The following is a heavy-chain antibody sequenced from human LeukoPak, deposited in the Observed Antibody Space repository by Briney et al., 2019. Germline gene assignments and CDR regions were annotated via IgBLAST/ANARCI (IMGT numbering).Heavy chain of an antibody. CDR1: GGSFSGYY. D-gene: IGHD5-12*01. J-gene: IGHJ4*02. Sequence: SETLSLTCAVYGGSFSGYYWSWIRQPPGKGLEWIGEINHSGGTNYNPSLKSRVTISVDTSKNQFSLKLSSVTAADTAVHYCARGGYSGYDFDYWGQGTLVTVSS. V-gene: IGHV4-34*01. CDR3: ARGGYSGYDFDY. CDR2: INHSGGT.